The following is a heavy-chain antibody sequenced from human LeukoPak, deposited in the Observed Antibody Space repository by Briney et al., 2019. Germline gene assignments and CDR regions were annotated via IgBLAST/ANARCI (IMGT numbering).Heavy chain of an antibody. CDR2: IYYSGST. Sequence: SETLSLICTVSGGSISSYYWSWIRQPPGKGLEWIGSIYYSGSTYYNPSLKSRVTISVDTSKNQFSLKLSSVTAADTAVYYCARGDYYDSSVGWGQGTLVTVSS. D-gene: IGHD3-22*01. V-gene: IGHV4-39*01. CDR3: ARGDYYDSSVG. CDR1: GGSISSYY. J-gene: IGHJ4*02.